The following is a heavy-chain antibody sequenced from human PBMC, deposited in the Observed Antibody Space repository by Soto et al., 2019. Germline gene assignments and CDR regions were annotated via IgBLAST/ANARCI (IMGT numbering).Heavy chain of an antibody. D-gene: IGHD6-19*01. CDR2: ISSSSGYT. Sequence: GGSLRLSCAASGFTFSSYSMNWVRQAPGKGLEWVSFISSSSGYTYYADSVKGRFTISRDNSQNMLYLQMNSLRAEDTAVYYCAKQHISAWYDFDYWGQGTLVTVSS. CDR1: GFTFSSYS. CDR3: AKQHISAWYDFDY. J-gene: IGHJ4*02. V-gene: IGHV3-21*04.